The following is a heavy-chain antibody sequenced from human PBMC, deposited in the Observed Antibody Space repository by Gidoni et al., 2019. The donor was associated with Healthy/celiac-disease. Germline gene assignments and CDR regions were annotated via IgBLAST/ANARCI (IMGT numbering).Heavy chain of an antibody. Sequence: EVQLVESGGGLVQPGGSLRLSCAASGFTFSSYWMSWVRQAPGKGLEWVANIKQDGSEKYYVDSVKGRFTISRDNAKNSLYLQMNSLRAEDTAVYYCARELRVRSGWLDYYYYGMDVWGQGTTVTVSS. CDR2: IKQDGSEK. D-gene: IGHD6-19*01. J-gene: IGHJ6*02. CDR1: GFTFSSYW. V-gene: IGHV3-7*03. CDR3: ARELRVRSGWLDYYYYGMDV.